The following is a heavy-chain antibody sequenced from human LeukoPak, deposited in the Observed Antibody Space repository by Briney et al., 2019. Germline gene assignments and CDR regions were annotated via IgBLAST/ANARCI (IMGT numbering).Heavy chain of an antibody. J-gene: IGHJ5*02. Sequence: SETLSLTCAVYGGSISGYYWSWIRQPPGKGLEWIGEINHSGSTNYNPSLKSRVTISVDTSKNQFSLKLSSVTAADTAVYYCARSVLRYFSHWFDPWGQGTLVTVSS. CDR2: INHSGST. D-gene: IGHD3-9*01. CDR3: ARSVLRYFSHWFDP. CDR1: GGSISGYY. V-gene: IGHV4-34*01.